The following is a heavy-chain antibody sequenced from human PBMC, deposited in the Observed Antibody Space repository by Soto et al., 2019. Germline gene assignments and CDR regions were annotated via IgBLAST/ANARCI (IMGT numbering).Heavy chain of an antibody. CDR2: INPNSGVT. CDR3: ASLEWEHPGSDNYHMDV. D-gene: IGHD1-26*01. Sequence: ASVKVSCKASGYSFTGYYMHWVRQAPGQGLEWMGWINPNSGVTNYAQKFQGRVTMTRDTSVSTAYMELGRLKSDDTALYFCASLEWEHPGSDNYHMDVRGRGPTVTASS. CDR1: GYSFTGYY. V-gene: IGHV1-2*02. J-gene: IGHJ6*03.